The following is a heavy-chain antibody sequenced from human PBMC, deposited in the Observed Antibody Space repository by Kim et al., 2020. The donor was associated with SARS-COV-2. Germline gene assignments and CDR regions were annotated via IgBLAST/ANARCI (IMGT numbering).Heavy chain of an antibody. Sequence: GGSLRLSCAASGFTFSRYAMSWVRQAPGKGPEWIAAVNNGGNAYYANSAKGRFTVSRDNNRNTLDLQMNSLTAEDTALYFCAKDHPSSGWPTFDSLGQGT. CDR1: GFTFSRYA. CDR2: VNNGGNA. CDR3: AKDHPSSGWPTFDS. D-gene: IGHD6-19*01. J-gene: IGHJ4*02. V-gene: IGHV3-23*01.